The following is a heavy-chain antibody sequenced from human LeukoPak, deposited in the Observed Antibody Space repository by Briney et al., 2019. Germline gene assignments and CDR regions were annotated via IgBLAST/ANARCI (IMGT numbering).Heavy chain of an antibody. Sequence: PGGSLRLSCAGSQFTFSNYWMYCVRHAPGKGLVWVSRIGSDGSITTYADSVRGRFTISRDNAKNTLYLQMNSLRAEDTAVYHCVRGLGTGYAFDIWGQGTMVTVSS. D-gene: IGHD5-18*01. CDR3: VRGLGTGYAFDI. CDR2: IGSDGSIT. J-gene: IGHJ3*02. CDR1: QFTFSNYW. V-gene: IGHV3-74*01.